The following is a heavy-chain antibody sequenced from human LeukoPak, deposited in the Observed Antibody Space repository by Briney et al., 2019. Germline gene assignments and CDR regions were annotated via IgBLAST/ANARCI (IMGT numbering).Heavy chain of an antibody. J-gene: IGHJ4*02. Sequence: GGSLRLSCAASGFTFSSYGRSWVRQAPGQGLEWMANIKQDGSEKYYVDSVKGRFTISRDNAKNSLYLQMNSLRAEDTAVYYCARGDSSGRYEEFDYWGQGTLVTVSS. V-gene: IGHV3-7*01. CDR2: IKQDGSEK. CDR1: GFTFSSYG. CDR3: ARGDSSGRYEEFDY. D-gene: IGHD6-19*01.